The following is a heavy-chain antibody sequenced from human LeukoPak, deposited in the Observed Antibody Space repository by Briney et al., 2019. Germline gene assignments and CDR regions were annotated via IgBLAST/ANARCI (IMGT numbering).Heavy chain of an antibody. CDR2: IKQDGSEK. CDR3: ARVFDFWSGYYLAYYYGMDV. J-gene: IGHJ6*02. V-gene: IGHV3-7*01. CDR1: GFTFSSYW. Sequence: GGSLRLSCAASGFTFSSYWMGWVRQAPGKGLEWVANIKQDGSEKYYVDSVKGRFTISRDNAKNSLYLQMNSLRAEDTAVYYCARVFDFWSGYYLAYYYGMDVWGQGTTVTVSS. D-gene: IGHD3-3*01.